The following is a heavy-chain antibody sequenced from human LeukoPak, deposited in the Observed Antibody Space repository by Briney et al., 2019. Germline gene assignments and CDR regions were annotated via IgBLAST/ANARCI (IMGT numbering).Heavy chain of an antibody. CDR2: THDRELT. D-gene: IGHD1-26*01. J-gene: IGHJ2*01. CDR3: ATTLPGRDTPRYWYFDL. CDR1: GGSISDYY. Sequence: PSETLSLTCTVSGGSISDYYWNWIRQAPGRGLEWIVKTHDRELTNHNPSLQRRVTASFDKSKNQVSLTLTSVTAADTAVYYCATTLPGRDTPRYWYFDLWGRGTPVTVSS. V-gene: IGHV4-4*08.